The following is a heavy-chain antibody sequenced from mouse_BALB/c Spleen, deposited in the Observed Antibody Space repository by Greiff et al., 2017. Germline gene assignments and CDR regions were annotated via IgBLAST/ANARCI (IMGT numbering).Heavy chain of an antibody. J-gene: IGHJ3*01. CDR1: GYTFTSYW. D-gene: IGHD2-4*01. CDR3: ASCDYDGGAY. CDR2: INPSNGRT. V-gene: IGHV1S81*02. Sequence: QVQLKQSGAELVKPGASVKLSCKASGYTFTSYWMHWVKQRPGQGLEWIGEINPSNGRTNYNEKFKSKATLTVDKSSSTAYMQLSSLTSEDSAVYYCASCDYDGGAYWGQGTLVTVSA.